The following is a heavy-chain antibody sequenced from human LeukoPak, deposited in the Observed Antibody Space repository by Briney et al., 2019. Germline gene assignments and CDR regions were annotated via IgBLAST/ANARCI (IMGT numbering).Heavy chain of an antibody. J-gene: IGHJ4*02. CDR3: ARLITARPPYYFDC. CDR1: GGTFSSYA. D-gene: IGHD6-6*01. V-gene: IGHV1-69*06. Sequence: SVKVSCKASGGTFSSYAINWVRQAPGQGLEWMGKIIPMFGTAYYAQECQGRVTITADKSTSTAYMELSSLRSEDTALYYCARLITARPPYYFDCWGQGTLVTVSS. CDR2: IIPMFGTA.